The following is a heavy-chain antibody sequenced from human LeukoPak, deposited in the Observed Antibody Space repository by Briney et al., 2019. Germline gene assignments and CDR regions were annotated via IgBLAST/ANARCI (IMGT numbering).Heavy chain of an antibody. CDR2: IYYSGST. D-gene: IGHD3-22*01. CDR3: ARQYYDSSGYYLRDDAFDI. Sequence: PSETLSLTCTVSGGSISSYYWSWIRQPPGKGLEWIGYIYYSGSTNYNPSLKSRVTISVDTSKNQFSLKLSSVTAADTAVYYCARQYYDSSGYYLRDDAFDIWAKGQWSPSLQ. CDR1: GGSISSYY. V-gene: IGHV4-59*12. J-gene: IGHJ3*02.